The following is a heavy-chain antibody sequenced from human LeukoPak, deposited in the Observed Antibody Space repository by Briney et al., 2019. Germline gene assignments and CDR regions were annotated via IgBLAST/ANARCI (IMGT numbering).Heavy chain of an antibody. CDR1: EFSVGSNY. CDR2: ISYDGSNK. Sequence: GGSLRLSCAASEFSVGSNYMTWVRQAPGKGLEWVAVISYDGSNKYYADSVKGRFTISRDNSKNTLYLQMNSLRAEDTAVYYCAREYSSGWYSVLGYWGQGTLVTVSS. J-gene: IGHJ4*02. D-gene: IGHD6-19*01. V-gene: IGHV3-30*03. CDR3: AREYSSGWYSVLGY.